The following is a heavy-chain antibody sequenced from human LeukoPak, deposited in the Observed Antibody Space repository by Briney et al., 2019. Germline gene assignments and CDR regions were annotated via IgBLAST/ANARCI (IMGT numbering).Heavy chain of an antibody. J-gene: IGHJ4*02. D-gene: IGHD5-18*01. CDR1: GGSISSGSYY. Sequence: SQTLSLTCTVSGGSISSGSYYWSWIRQPAGKGLEWIGRIYTSGSTNYNPSLKSRATISVDTSKNQFYLKLSSVTAADTAVYYCARRVVDTAMDNLDYWGQGTLVTVSS. CDR3: ARRVVDTAMDNLDY. CDR2: IYTSGST. V-gene: IGHV4-61*02.